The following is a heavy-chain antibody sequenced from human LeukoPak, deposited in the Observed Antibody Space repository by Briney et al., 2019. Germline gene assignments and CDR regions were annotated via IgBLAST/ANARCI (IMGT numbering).Heavy chain of an antibody. V-gene: IGHV3-30*02. CDR3: ARRDGYNTFYFEY. J-gene: IGHJ4*02. CDR1: GFTFSSYG. D-gene: IGHD5-24*01. Sequence: GGSLRLSCGASGFTFSSYGMHWVRQAPGKGLEWVAFIRYDGNNKYQPDSVKGRFTISRDNAKNSLHLQMNSLRAEDTAVYYCARRDGYNTFYFEYWGQGTLVTVSS. CDR2: IRYDGNNK.